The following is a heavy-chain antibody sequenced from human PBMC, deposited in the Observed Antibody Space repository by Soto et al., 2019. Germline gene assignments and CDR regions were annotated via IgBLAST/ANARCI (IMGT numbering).Heavy chain of an antibody. V-gene: IGHV3-21*01. J-gene: IGHJ4*02. D-gene: IGHD3-16*01. Sequence: PGGSLRLSCAASGFTFSSYSMNWVRQAPGKGLEWVSSISSSSSYIYYADSVKGRFTISRDNAKNSLYLQMNSLRAEDTAVYYCAKAVRRDGYIGGFDYWGQGTLVTVSS. CDR3: AKAVRRDGYIGGFDY. CDR2: ISSSSSYI. CDR1: GFTFSSYS.